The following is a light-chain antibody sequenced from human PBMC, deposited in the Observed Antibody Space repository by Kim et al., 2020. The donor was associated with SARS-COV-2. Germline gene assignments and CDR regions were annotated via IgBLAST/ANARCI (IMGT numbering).Light chain of an antibody. CDR2: SYN. CDR1: SSNIEKNT. V-gene: IGLV1-44*01. CDR3: AAWDDSLRGRV. J-gene: IGLJ3*02. Sequence: ELTQPPSASGTPGQRVIISCSGSSSNIEKNTVNWYQQLPGTAPKLLFYSYNQRPSGVPDRFSASRSGTSATLAISGLHSEDEGIYYCAAWDDSLRGRVFGGGTQLTVL.